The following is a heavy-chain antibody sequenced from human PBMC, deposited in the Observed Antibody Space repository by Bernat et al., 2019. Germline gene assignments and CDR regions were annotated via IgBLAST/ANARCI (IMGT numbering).Heavy chain of an antibody. J-gene: IGHJ6*03. D-gene: IGHD4-17*01. CDR1: GFTFSSYA. V-gene: IGHV3-30*01. CDR2: ISYDGSNK. CDR3: ARGTTVTTYYSYYMDV. Sequence: QVQLVESGGGVVQPGRSLRLSCAASGFTFSSYAMHWVRQAPGKGLEWVAVISYDGSNKYYADSVKGRFTISRDNSKNTLYLQMNSLRAEDTAVYYCARGTTVTTYYSYYMDVWGKGTTVTVSS.